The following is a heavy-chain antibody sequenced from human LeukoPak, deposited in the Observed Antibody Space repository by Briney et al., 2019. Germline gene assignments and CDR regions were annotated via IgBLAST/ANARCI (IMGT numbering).Heavy chain of an antibody. CDR2: IIPIFGTA. J-gene: IGHJ4*02. CDR3: ASGYSYGYPDY. V-gene: IGHV1-69*05. CDR1: GGTFSSYA. Sequence: ASVKVSCKASGGTFSSYAISWVRQAPGQGLEWMRRIIPIFGTANYAQKFQGRVTITTDESTSTAYMELSSLRSEDTAVYYCASGYSYGYPDYWGQGTLVTVSS. D-gene: IGHD5-18*01.